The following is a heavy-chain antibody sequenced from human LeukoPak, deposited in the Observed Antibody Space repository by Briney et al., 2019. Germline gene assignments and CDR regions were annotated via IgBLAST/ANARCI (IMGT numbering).Heavy chain of an antibody. CDR2: ISSSSSYI. CDR3: ARGLGSGSLTNRNHYFDY. CDR1: GFTFSSYS. D-gene: IGHD3-10*01. J-gene: IGHJ4*02. V-gene: IGHV3-21*01. Sequence: PGGSLRLSGAASGFTFSSYSMNWVGQAPGKGLEWVSSISSSSSYIYYADSVKGRFTISRDNAKNSLYLQMNSLRAEDTAVYYCARGLGSGSLTNRNHYFDYWGQGTLVTVSS.